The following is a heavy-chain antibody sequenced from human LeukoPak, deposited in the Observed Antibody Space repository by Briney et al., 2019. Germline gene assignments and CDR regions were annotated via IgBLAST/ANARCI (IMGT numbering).Heavy chain of an antibody. Sequence: SETLSLTCTVSGGSISSRTYYWGWIRQPPGTGLEWIGSSYYSGSTYYNPSLKSRVTISVDSSKNQFSLKLRSVTAADTAVYYCARLADCSSTSCHDYWGQGTLVTVSS. CDR3: ARLADCSSTSCHDY. J-gene: IGHJ4*02. V-gene: IGHV4-39*01. CDR1: GGSISSRTYY. D-gene: IGHD2-2*01. CDR2: SYYSGST.